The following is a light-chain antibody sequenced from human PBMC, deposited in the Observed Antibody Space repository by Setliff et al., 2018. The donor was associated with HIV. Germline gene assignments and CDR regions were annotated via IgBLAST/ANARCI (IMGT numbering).Light chain of an antibody. CDR2: EVI. CDR1: SSDVGGYNF. V-gene: IGLV2-23*02. J-gene: IGLJ1*01. CDR3: CSYAGTRFFYI. Sequence: QSVLTQPASVSGSPGQSITISCTGTSSDVGGYNFVSWYQQHPGKAPKLIIYEVIKRPSGTSDRFSGSRSGNTASLTISGLQAKDEADYYCCSYAGTRFFYIFGSGTKVTVL.